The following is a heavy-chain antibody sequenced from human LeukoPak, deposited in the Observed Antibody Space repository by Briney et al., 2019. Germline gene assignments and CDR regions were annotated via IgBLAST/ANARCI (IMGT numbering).Heavy chain of an antibody. CDR3: ARGVVVVVADPFDY. Sequence: PSETLSLTCTVSGGSISSGSYYWSWIRQPAGKGLEWIGRIYTSGSIDYNPSLKSRVTISVDTAKNQFSLKLSSVTAADTAVYYCARGVVVVVADPFDYWGQGTLVTVSS. J-gene: IGHJ4*02. CDR2: IYTSGSI. D-gene: IGHD2-15*01. V-gene: IGHV4-61*02. CDR1: GGSISSGSYY.